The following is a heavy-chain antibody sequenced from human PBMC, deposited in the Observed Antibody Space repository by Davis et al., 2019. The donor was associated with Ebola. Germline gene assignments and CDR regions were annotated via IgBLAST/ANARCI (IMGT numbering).Heavy chain of an antibody. D-gene: IGHD3-22*01. V-gene: IGHV4-4*08. CDR1: GGSISSYY. CDR2: IYTSGST. Sequence: PSETLSLTCTVSGGSISSYYWSWIRQPPGKGLEWIGHIYTSGSTNYNPSLKSRVTISVDTSKNQFSLKLSSVTAADTAVYYCARTFYDSSGYYPIPFDYWGQGTLVTVSS. J-gene: IGHJ4*02. CDR3: ARTFYDSSGYYPIPFDY.